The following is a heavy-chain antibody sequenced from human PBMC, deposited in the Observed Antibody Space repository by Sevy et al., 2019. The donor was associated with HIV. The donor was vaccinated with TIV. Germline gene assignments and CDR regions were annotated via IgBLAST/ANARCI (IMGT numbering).Heavy chain of an antibody. CDR3: ARGGGGYCSGGSCFGSPGGMDV. D-gene: IGHD2-15*01. CDR1: GGTFSSYA. V-gene: IGHV1-69*13. J-gene: IGHJ6*02. CDR2: IIPIFGTA. Sequence: SVKVSCKASGGTFSSYAISWVRQAPGQGLEWMGGIIPIFGTANYAQKFQGRVTITADESTSTAYMELSSLRSEDTAVYYCARGGGGYCSGGSCFGSPGGMDVWGQGTTVTVSS.